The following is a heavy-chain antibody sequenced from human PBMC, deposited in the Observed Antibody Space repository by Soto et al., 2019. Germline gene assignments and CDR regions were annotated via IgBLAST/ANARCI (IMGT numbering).Heavy chain of an antibody. J-gene: IGHJ4*02. D-gene: IGHD4-17*01. V-gene: IGHV4-59*08. Sequence: PSETLSLTCTVSSVSISTYYWSWIRQPPGKGLEWIGYIYYSGSTNYNPSLKSRVTIPVDTSKNQFSLKLSSVTAADTAVYYCARSNDYGDYLNSWGQGTLVTVSS. CDR2: IYYSGST. CDR1: SVSISTYY. CDR3: ARSNDYGDYLNS.